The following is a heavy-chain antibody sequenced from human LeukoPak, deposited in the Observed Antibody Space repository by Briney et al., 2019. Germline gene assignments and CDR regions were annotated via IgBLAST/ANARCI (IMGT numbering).Heavy chain of an antibody. Sequence: GGSLRLSCAASGFTFSSYWMHWVRQAPGKGLEWVSGISWNSGSIGYADSVKGRFTISRDNAKNSLYLQMNSLRAEDTALYYCAKAPRGYSYGFAYWGQGTLVTVSS. CDR1: GFTFSSYW. J-gene: IGHJ4*02. CDR2: ISWNSGSI. CDR3: AKAPRGYSYGFAY. D-gene: IGHD5-18*01. V-gene: IGHV3-9*01.